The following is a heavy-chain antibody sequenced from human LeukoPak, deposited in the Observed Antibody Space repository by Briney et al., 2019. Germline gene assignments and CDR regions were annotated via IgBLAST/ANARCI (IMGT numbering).Heavy chain of an antibody. V-gene: IGHV3-33*01. CDR3: ARGPPNWGYDY. CDR1: GFIFNSYG. Sequence: GGSLRLSCAASGFIFNSYGMHWVRQAPGKGLVWVAVIWYDGSNKYYADSVKGRFTISRDNSKHTLYLQMNSLRAEDTAVYYCARGPPNWGYDYWGPGTLVTVSS. J-gene: IGHJ4*02. D-gene: IGHD7-27*01. CDR2: IWYDGSNK.